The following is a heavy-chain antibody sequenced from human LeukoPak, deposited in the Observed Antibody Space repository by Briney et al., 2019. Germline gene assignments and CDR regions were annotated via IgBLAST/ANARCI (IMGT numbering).Heavy chain of an antibody. D-gene: IGHD4-17*01. CDR3: ASSSVTPETFDY. Sequence: PSETLSLTCTVSGGSISSHYWSWIRQPPGKGLEWIGYIYYSGSTNYNPSLKSRVTISVDTSKNQFSLKLSSVTAADTAVYYCASSSVTPETFDYWGQGTLVTVSS. CDR1: GGSISSHY. CDR2: IYYSGST. J-gene: IGHJ4*02. V-gene: IGHV4-59*11.